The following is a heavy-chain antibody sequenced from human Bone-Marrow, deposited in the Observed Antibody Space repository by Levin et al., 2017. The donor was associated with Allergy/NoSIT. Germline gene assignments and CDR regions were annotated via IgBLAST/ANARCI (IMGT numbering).Heavy chain of an antibody. J-gene: IGHJ6*02. Sequence: GESLKISCAASGFTFSSYGMHWVRQAPGKGLEWVAVIWYDGVDKYYVDSVKGRFSISRDNSKNTLYLQMDSLRVDDTAVYFCAKDKVAAGASYSYYGLDVWGQGTTVTVSS. D-gene: IGHD6-13*01. CDR2: IWYDGVDK. V-gene: IGHV3-33*06. CDR1: GFTFSSYG. CDR3: AKDKVAAGASYSYYGLDV.